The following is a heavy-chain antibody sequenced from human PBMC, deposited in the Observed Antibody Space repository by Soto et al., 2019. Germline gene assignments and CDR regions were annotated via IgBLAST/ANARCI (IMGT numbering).Heavy chain of an antibody. Sequence: QVQLVQSGAEVKKPGASVKVSCKASGYTFTSYYMHWVRQAPGQGLEWMGIINPSGGSTSYAQKFQGRVTTTRDTSTSTVYMELSSLRSEDTAVYYCARTIAAAGTGFDPWGQGTLVTVSS. CDR2: INPSGGST. CDR1: GYTFTSYY. CDR3: ARTIAAAGTGFDP. V-gene: IGHV1-46*03. J-gene: IGHJ5*02. D-gene: IGHD6-13*01.